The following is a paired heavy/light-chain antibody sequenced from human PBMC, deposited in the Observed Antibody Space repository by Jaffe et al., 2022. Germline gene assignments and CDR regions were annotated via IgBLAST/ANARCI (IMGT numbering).Light chain of an antibody. Sequence: SYELTQPPSVSVSPGQTARITCSGDALPKKYAYWYQQKSGQAPVLVIYEDTKRPSGIPERFSGSSSGTMATLTLSGAQVEDEADYYCYSTESSGNHWVFGGGTKLTVL. J-gene: IGLJ3*02. CDR1: ALPKKY. V-gene: IGLV3-10*01. CDR3: YSTESSGNHWV. CDR2: EDT.
Heavy chain of an antibody. CDR3: TTTPGYAGSPLDD. Sequence: EVQLVESGGGLEQPGGSLRLSCAASGFTFSNVWMSWVRQVPGKGLEWVGRIKSKTDGGTTDYAAPVKGRFTISRDDPKNTLYLQINSLKTEDTGVYFCTTTPGYAGSPLDDWGQGTLVTVSS. CDR2: IKSKTDGGTT. V-gene: IGHV3-15*05. CDR1: GFTFSNVW. J-gene: IGHJ4*02. D-gene: IGHD2-15*01.